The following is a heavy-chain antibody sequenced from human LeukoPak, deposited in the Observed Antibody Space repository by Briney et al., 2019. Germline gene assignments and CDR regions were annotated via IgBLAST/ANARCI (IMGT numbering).Heavy chain of an antibody. J-gene: IGHJ4*02. D-gene: IGHD1/OR15-1a*01. CDR2: ITNSGDA. Sequence: PSETLSLTRTVAGVSITDFHWSWLRQSPGKGLEWIGWITNSGDANYNPSLESRLAISGDTSKSQLSLIVTSVTDADTAVYYCARHVEHAAYFHHWGQGVLVTVSS. V-gene: IGHV4-4*08. CDR1: GVSITDFH. CDR3: ARHVEHAAYFHH.